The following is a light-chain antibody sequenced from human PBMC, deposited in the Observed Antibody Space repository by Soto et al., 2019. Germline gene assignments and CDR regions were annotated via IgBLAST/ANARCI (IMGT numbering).Light chain of an antibody. J-gene: IGLJ2*01. CDR3: GSYGRIRDIL. CDR2: AVS. Sequence: QSALTQPPSASGSPGQSVAISCTGTSSDVGGYSYVSWYQQHPGKAPKLMIYAVSKRPSGGPHRFLGSNSGHTASLTVSGLQAEDAADYYGGSYGRIRDILFAGGSEVTIL. V-gene: IGLV2-8*01. CDR1: SSDVGGYSY.